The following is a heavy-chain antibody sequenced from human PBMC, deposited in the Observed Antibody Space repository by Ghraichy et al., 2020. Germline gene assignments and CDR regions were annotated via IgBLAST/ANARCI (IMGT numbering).Heavy chain of an antibody. CDR1: GFTFSNYA. V-gene: IGHV3-23*01. CDR2: IGGSDDTT. CDR3: VRGWVTPDY. D-gene: IGHD5-18*01. Sequence: GGSLRLSCAASGFTFSNYAMTWVRQAPGKGLEWVSSIGGSDDTTHYADFVKGRFTVSRDNSKDTLYLQMNSLRAEDTALFYCVRGWVTPDYWGQGTLVTVPS. J-gene: IGHJ4*02.